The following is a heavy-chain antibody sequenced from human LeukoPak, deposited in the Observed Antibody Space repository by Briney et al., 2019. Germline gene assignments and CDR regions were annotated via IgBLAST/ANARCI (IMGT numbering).Heavy chain of an antibody. J-gene: IGHJ6*03. Sequence: SERLFLTCAGYGGSFCGYYWSWSGQLPRKGLDWSGASNHSGGTKSNPSLKSRVTISVDTSKNQFSMKLSSVTAADTAVYYCARGRDYYDSSGYYPSYYYYYMDVWGKGTTVTVSS. CDR1: GGSFCGYY. CDR2: SNHSGGT. D-gene: IGHD3-22*01. CDR3: ARGRDYYDSSGYYPSYYYYYMDV. V-gene: IGHV4-34*01.